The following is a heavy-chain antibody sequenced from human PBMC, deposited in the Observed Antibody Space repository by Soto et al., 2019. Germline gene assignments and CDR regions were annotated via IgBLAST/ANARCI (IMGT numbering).Heavy chain of an antibody. Sequence: SETLSLTCTVSGASISGFYWSWIRKSAGKGLEWIGRIYATGTTDYNPSLKSRVMMSVDTSKKQFSLKLRSVTAADTAVYYCVRDGTKTLRDWFDPWGQGISDTVSS. D-gene: IGHD1-1*01. V-gene: IGHV4-4*07. CDR2: IYATGTT. J-gene: IGHJ5*02. CDR1: GASISGFY. CDR3: VRDGTKTLRDWFDP.